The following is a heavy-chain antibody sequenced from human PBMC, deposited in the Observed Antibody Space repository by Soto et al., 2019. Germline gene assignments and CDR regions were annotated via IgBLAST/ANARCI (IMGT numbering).Heavy chain of an antibody. Sequence: PGESLKISCNASGYIFIGYWIGWVRQMPGKGLEWMGIVYPRDSDTRYSPSFQGQVTISADRSTGTAFLQWRSLKASDTALYYCARPPLPGYSIHFNSWGQGTLVTVSS. CDR1: GYIFIGYW. J-gene: IGHJ4*02. D-gene: IGHD2-15*01. CDR2: VYPRDSDT. V-gene: IGHV5-51*01. CDR3: ARPPLPGYSIHFNS.